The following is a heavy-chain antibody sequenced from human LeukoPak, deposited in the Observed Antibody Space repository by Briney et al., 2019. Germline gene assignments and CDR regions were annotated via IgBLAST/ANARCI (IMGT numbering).Heavy chain of an antibody. CDR1: GFTFSSYT. V-gene: IGHV3-21*01. CDR2: SSSSSSYI. D-gene: IGHD6-19*01. J-gene: IGHJ4*02. Sequence: PGGSLRLSCAASGFTFSSYTMNWVRQAPGKGLEWVSSSSSSSSYIYYADSVKGRFTISRDNARKSLYLQMNSLRAEDTAVYYCARVSDISVAAYFDYWGQGTLVTVSS. CDR3: ARVSDISVAAYFDY.